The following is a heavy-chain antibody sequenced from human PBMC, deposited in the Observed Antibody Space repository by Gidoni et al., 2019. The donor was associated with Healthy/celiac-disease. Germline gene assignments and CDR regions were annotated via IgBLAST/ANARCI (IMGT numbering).Heavy chain of an antibody. V-gene: IGHV1-8*01. CDR3: ARGNGQGYSNGLNGYYGMDV. CDR1: GYTFTSYD. J-gene: IGHJ6*02. D-gene: IGHD4-4*01. CDR2: MNPNSGNT. Sequence: QVQLVQSGAEVKKPGASVKVSCKASGYTFTSYDINWVRQATGQEIEWMGWMNPNSGNTGDAQKFQGRVTMNRNTSISTAYMELSSLRSEDTAVYYCARGNGQGYSNGLNGYYGMDVWGQGTTVTVSS.